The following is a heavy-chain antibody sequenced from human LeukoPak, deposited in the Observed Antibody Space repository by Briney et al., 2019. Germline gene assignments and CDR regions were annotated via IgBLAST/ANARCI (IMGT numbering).Heavy chain of an antibody. Sequence: ASVKVSCKASGYTFTSYDINWVRQATGQGLEWMGWMNPNSGNTGYAQKFQDRVTITRNTSISTAYMELSRLRSDDTAVYYCARETVTTGDAFDIWGQGTMVTVSS. CDR2: MNPNSGNT. CDR3: ARETVTTGDAFDI. V-gene: IGHV1-8*03. CDR1: GYTFTSYD. D-gene: IGHD4-17*01. J-gene: IGHJ3*02.